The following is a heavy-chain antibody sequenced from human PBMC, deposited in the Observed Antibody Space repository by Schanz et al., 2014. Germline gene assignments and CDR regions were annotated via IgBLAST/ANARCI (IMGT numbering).Heavy chain of an antibody. CDR3: ARNRGSGGQNWYFDL. D-gene: IGHD1-26*01. V-gene: IGHV3-23*01. CDR1: GFTFSIYA. J-gene: IGHJ2*01. CDR2: ITGASDHI. Sequence: EVQLLESGGGLVQPGGSLRLSCSASGFTFSIYAMHWVRQAPGKGLEWVSGITGASDHIDYAESVKGRFTISRDNSKNTLFLQLNSLRADDTAVYYCARNRGSGGQNWYFDLWGRGTLVTVSS.